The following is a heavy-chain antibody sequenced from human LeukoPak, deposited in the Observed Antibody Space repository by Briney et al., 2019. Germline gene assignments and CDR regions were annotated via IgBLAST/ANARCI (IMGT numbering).Heavy chain of an antibody. CDR1: GFTFSDYY. D-gene: IGHD4-23*01. V-gene: IGHV3-11*04. CDR3: ARDNGGDAFDI. J-gene: IGHJ3*02. Sequence: GGSLRLSCAASGFTFSDYYMSWICQAPGKGLEWVSYISSSGSTIYYADSVKGRFTISRHNPKNSLYLQMNSLRAEDTAVYYCARDNGGDAFDIWGQGTMVTVSS. CDR2: ISSSGSTI.